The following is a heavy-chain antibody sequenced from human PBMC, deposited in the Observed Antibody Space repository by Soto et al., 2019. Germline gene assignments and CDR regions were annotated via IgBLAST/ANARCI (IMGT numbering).Heavy chain of an antibody. Sequence: PGESLKISCKGSGYSFISYWIAWVRQIPGKGLEWMGIIYPGDSDIRYSPSFQGQVTISADKSIRTAYLQWSSLKASDTAMYYCARPAMARSYYYYGMDVWGQGTTVTVSS. CDR1: GYSFISYW. CDR2: IYPGDSDI. CDR3: ARPAMARSYYYYGMDV. J-gene: IGHJ6*02. D-gene: IGHD3-10*01. V-gene: IGHV5-51*01.